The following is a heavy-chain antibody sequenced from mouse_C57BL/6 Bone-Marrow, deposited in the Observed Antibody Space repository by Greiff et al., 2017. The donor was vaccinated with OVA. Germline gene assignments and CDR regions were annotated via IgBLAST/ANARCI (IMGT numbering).Heavy chain of an antibody. CDR1: GFNIKDDY. Sequence: VQLQQSGAELVRPGASVKLSCTASGFNIKDDYMHWVKQRPEQGLEWIGWIDPENGDPEYASKFQGKATITADTSSNTAYLQLSSLTSEDTAVYYCTTPYYYGSSYSYWYFDVWGTGTTVTVSS. D-gene: IGHD1-1*01. V-gene: IGHV14-4*01. CDR3: TTPYYYGSSYSYWYFDV. J-gene: IGHJ1*03. CDR2: IDPENGDP.